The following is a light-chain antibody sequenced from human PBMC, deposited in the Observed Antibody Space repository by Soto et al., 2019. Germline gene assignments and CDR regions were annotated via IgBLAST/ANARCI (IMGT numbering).Light chain of an antibody. CDR3: QQYDEFPLT. CDR1: QDISNF. Sequence: DIQMTQSPPSLSTSVGDRVTLSCLASQDISNFLNWYQQKPGKAPKLLIYDASDLEAGVPSRFSGSGSGTDFTFTISSLQAEDIATYYCQQYDEFPLTFGQGTRLEI. CDR2: DAS. J-gene: IGKJ5*01. V-gene: IGKV1-33*01.